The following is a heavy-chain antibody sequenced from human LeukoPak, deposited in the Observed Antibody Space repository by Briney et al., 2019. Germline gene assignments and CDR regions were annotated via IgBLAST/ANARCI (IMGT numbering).Heavy chain of an antibody. D-gene: IGHD3-10*01. CDR2: ISSSSSYI. Sequence: PGGSLRLSCAASGFTFSSYSMNWVRQAPGKGLEWVSSISSSSSYIYYADSVKGRFTISRDNAKNSLYLQMNSLRAEDTAVYYCARSSGSGPYYYYGMDVWGQGTTVTVSS. CDR1: GFTFSSYS. V-gene: IGHV3-21*01. CDR3: ARSSGSGPYYYYGMDV. J-gene: IGHJ6*02.